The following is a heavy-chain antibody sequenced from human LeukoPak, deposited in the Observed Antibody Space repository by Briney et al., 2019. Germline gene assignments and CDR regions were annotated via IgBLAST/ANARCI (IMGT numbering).Heavy chain of an antibody. CDR1: GFTFSNYE. J-gene: IGHJ4*02. Sequence: PGESLRLSCAASGFTFSNYEMNWVRQAPGKGLEWVSYISSSGSTIYYADSVKGRFTISRDNAKNSLYLQMNSLRAEDTAVYYCARRVWGSYRQIDYWGQGTLVTVSS. CDR3: ARRVWGSYRQIDY. D-gene: IGHD3-16*02. CDR2: ISSSGSTI. V-gene: IGHV3-48*03.